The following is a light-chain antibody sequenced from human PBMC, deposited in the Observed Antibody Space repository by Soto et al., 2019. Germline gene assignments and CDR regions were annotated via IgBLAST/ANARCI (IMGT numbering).Light chain of an antibody. CDR3: QQFDSYSYT. CDR1: QDVSQW. CDR2: KAS. J-gene: IGKJ2*01. V-gene: IGKV1-5*03. Sequence: DIHMTQSPSTLSASVGDRVTITCRASQDVSQWLAWYQQKPGRAPKLLIYKASSVENGVASRFSGRGSGTEFTLTIRDLQPDDSATYYCQQFDSYSYTFGQGTKLEIK.